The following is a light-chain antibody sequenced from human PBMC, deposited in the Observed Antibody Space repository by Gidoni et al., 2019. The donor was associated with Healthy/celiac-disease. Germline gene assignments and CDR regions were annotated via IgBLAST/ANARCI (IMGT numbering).Light chain of an antibody. Sequence: DIQMTQSPSTLSPSVGDRVTITCRASQSISSWLDWYQQTPGTAPKLLIYDASSLESGAPSRFSGSGSGTEFTLTISSLQPDDFATYYCQHRETFGQGTKLEIK. V-gene: IGKV1-5*01. J-gene: IGKJ2*01. CDR1: QSISSW. CDR2: DAS. CDR3: QHRET.